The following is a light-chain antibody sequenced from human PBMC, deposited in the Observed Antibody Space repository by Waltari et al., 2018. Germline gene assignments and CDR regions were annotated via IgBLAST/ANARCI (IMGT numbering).Light chain of an antibody. CDR2: DVA. CDR1: SSDIGFYNF. Sequence: QSALTQPASVSGSPGPSITISCAGTSSDIGFYNFVSWYQQHPGKAPKLMIYDVARWPSGVSHRFSGSKSGNTASLTISGLQAEDEADYYCAAYTSANTVVFGGGTKVTVL. J-gene: IGLJ2*01. V-gene: IGLV2-14*01. CDR3: AAYTSANTVV.